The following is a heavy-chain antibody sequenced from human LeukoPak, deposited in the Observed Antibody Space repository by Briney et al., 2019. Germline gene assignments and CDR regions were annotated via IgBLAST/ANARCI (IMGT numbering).Heavy chain of an antibody. V-gene: IGHV3-7*01. D-gene: IGHD2-15*01. Sequence: GGSLRLSCTASGFTFSSYWMSWVRQAPGKGLEWVANIKQDGSEKDYVDSVKGRFTISRDNPKNSLYLQMNSLRAEDTAVYYCARAGDCSGGSCYPHYWGQGTLVTVSS. CDR2: IKQDGSEK. CDR3: ARAGDCSGGSCYPHY. CDR1: GFTFSSYW. J-gene: IGHJ4*02.